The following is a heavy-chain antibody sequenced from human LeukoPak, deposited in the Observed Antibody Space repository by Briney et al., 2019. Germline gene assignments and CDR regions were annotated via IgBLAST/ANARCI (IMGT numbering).Heavy chain of an antibody. CDR1: GGTFSSYA. V-gene: IGHV1-69*05. Sequence: SVKVSCKASGGTFSSYAISWVRQAPGQGLEWMGGIIPIFGTANYAQKFQGRVTITRNTSISTAYMELSSLRSEDTAVYYCARRVYGSMDVWGKGTTVTVSS. CDR3: ARRVYGSMDV. J-gene: IGHJ6*04. D-gene: IGHD3-10*01. CDR2: IIPIFGTA.